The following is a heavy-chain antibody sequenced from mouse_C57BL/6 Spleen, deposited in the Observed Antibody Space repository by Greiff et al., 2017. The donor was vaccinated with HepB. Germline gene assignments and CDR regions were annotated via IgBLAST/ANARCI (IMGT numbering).Heavy chain of an antibody. CDR1: GYTFTSYW. CDR2: IDPSDSET. CDR3: AREDYQGAMDY. Sequence: QVQLQQPGAELVRPGSSVKLSCKASGYTFTSYWMHWVKQRPIQGLEWIGNIDPSDSETHYNQKFKDKATLTVDKSSSTAYMQRSSLTSEDSAVYYCAREDYQGAMDYWGQGTSVTVSS. V-gene: IGHV1-52*01. D-gene: IGHD5-5*01. J-gene: IGHJ4*01.